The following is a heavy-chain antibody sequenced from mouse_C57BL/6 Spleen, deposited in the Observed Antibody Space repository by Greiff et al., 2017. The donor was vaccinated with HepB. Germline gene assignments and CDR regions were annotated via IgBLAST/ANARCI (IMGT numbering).Heavy chain of an antibody. CDR1: GYSFTGYY. D-gene: IGHD2-2*01. CDR3: ASPSTMVTTRAWFAY. CDR2: INPSTGGT. V-gene: IGHV1-42*01. Sequence: EVKLMESGPELVKPGASVKISCKASGYSFTGYYMNWVKQSPEKSLEWIGEINPSTGGTTYNQKFKAKATLTVDKSSSTAYMQLKSLTSEDSAVYYCASPSTMVTTRAWFAYWGQGTLVTVSA. J-gene: IGHJ3*01.